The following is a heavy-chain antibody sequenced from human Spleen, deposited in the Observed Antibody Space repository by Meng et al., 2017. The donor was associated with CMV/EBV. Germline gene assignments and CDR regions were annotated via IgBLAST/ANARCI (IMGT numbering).Heavy chain of an antibody. Sequence: ASVKVSCKASGYTFTSYGISWVRQAPGQGLEWMGWISAYNGNTNYAQKLQGRVTMTTDTSTSTAYMELRSLRSDDTAVYYCARDILTLGYDFWSGYHNWFDPWGQETLVTVSS. D-gene: IGHD3-3*01. CDR1: GYTFTSYG. CDR3: ARDILTLGYDFWSGYHNWFDP. J-gene: IGHJ5*02. V-gene: IGHV1-18*01. CDR2: ISAYNGNT.